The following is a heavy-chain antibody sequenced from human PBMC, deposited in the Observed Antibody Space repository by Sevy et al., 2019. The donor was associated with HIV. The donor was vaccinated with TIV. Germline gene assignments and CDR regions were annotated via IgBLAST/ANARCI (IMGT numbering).Heavy chain of an antibody. CDR2: IMSDGSGT. CDR3: VRVRFSDGAVDDAFDI. V-gene: IGHV3-74*01. CDR1: GFTFRNYW. Sequence: GGSLRLSCAASGFTFRNYWMHWVRQGPGKGLVWVSRIMSDGSGTDYSDSVKGRFTISRDNAQNTLYLQMNNLRAEDTAVYFCVRVRFSDGAVDDAFDIWGLGTMVTVSS. J-gene: IGHJ3*02. D-gene: IGHD3-3*01.